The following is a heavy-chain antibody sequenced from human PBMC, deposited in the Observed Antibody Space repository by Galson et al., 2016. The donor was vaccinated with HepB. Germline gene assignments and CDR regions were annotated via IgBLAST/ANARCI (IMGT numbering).Heavy chain of an antibody. Sequence: SLRLSCAASGFTINDYGMHWVRLVAGRGLEWVSVIGSDGDTYYPGSVTGRFTVSRENAKNSLYLQMNNLRAGDTAVYYCVRATVGFSGYDSGMDVWGQGTTVTVSS. CDR1: GFTINDYG. CDR3: VRATVGFSGYDSGMDV. J-gene: IGHJ6*02. V-gene: IGHV3-13*01. CDR2: IGSDGDT. D-gene: IGHD5-12*01.